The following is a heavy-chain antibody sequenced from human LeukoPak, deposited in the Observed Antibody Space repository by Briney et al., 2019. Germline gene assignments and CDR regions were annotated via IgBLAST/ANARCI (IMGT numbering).Heavy chain of an antibody. Sequence: GASVKVSCKASGYTFTGYYMHWVRQAPGQGLEWMGWINPNSGGTNYAQKFQGRVTMTRDTSISTAYMELSRLRSDDTAVYYCARARPAAISFYTYWGQGTLVTVPS. CDR1: GYTFTGYY. CDR3: ARARPAAISFYTY. J-gene: IGHJ4*02. V-gene: IGHV1-2*02. D-gene: IGHD2-2*01. CDR2: INPNSGGT.